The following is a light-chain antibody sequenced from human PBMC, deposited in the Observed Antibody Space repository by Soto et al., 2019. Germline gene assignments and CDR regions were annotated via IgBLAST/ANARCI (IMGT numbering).Light chain of an antibody. CDR1: SSDVGYYNY. CDR2: EVR. Sequence: QSVLTQPASVSGSPGQSITISCTGTSSDVGYYNYVSWYQQHPGKAPQLMIYEVRSRPSGVSDRFSGSKSANTASLTISGLQAEDEADYYCTSYTTKSTYVFGNGTKVTVL. V-gene: IGLV2-14*01. CDR3: TSYTTKSTYV. J-gene: IGLJ1*01.